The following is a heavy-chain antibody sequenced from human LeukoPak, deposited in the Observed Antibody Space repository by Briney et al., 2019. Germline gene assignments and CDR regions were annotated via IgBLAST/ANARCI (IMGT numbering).Heavy chain of an antibody. CDR3: ARLTAAWELLYYFDY. CDR2: IYYSGST. J-gene: IGHJ4*02. CDR1: GGSISSSSYY. D-gene: IGHD1-26*01. V-gene: IGHV4-39*01. Sequence: SETLSLSCTVSGGSISSSSYYWGWIREPPGKGLGWIGSIYYSGSTYYNPSLKSRVTISVDTSKNQFSLKLSSVTAADTAVYYCARLTAAWELLYYFDYWGQGTLVTVSS.